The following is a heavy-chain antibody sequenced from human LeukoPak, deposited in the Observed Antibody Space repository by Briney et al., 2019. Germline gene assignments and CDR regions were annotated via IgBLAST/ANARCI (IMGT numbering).Heavy chain of an antibody. V-gene: IGHV3-48*03. CDR3: ATLGYHLDS. D-gene: IGHD3-22*01. CDR2: IAGSDTRT. CDR1: GFAFSGYE. Sequence: PGGSLRLSCAASGFAFSGYEMNWVRQAPGKGLEWVSYIAGSDTRTYYADSVKGRFTISRDNAKNSPYLQMNSLRAEDTGLYYCATLGYHLDSWGQGTLVTVSS. J-gene: IGHJ4*02.